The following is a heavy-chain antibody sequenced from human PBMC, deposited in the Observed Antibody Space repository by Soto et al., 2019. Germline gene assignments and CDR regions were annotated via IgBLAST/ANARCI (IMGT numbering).Heavy chain of an antibody. V-gene: IGHV3-15*01. CDR3: XXXXXXXXXXDXY. CDR2: IKRKANGGAT. Sequence: EVQLVESGGGFVTPGGTLTLSCAASGFTFSNAWMNWVRQAPXXXLXXVGRIKRKANGGATDYAAPVKGRFFISRDDSKNTLYLQXXXLXXXXXXXXXXXXXXXXXXXXDXYWGQGTLVTVSS. CDR1: GFTFSNAW. J-gene: IGHJ4*02.